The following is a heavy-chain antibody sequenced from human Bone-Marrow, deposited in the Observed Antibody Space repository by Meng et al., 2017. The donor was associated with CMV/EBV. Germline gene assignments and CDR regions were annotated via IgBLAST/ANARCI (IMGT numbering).Heavy chain of an antibody. CDR2: IYSGGST. Sequence: GESLKISCAVSGLTINKYHINWVRQAPGKGLEWVSVIYSGGSTYYADSVKGRFTISRDNSKNTLYLQMNSLRAEDTAVYYCARDWLNAFDIWGQGTMVTVSS. V-gene: IGHV3-53*01. CDR3: ARDWLNAFDI. CDR1: GLTINKYH. J-gene: IGHJ3*02. D-gene: IGHD3-22*01.